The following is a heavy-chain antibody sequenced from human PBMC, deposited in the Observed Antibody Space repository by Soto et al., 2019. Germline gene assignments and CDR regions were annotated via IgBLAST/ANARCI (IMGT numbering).Heavy chain of an antibody. V-gene: IGHV4-39*01. D-gene: IGHD6-13*01. CDR3: ASTGGIAAAGPYYYYYMDV. Sequence: QLQLQESGPGLVKPSETLSLTCTVSVGSISSGGYYWGGIRQPPGKGLEGIGSIYYSGSTYYTPSLKSRVTISVDTSKNQFSLKLSSVTAADTAVYYCASTGGIAAAGPYYYYYMDVWGKGTTVTVSS. CDR2: IYYSGST. J-gene: IGHJ6*03. CDR1: VGSISSGGYY.